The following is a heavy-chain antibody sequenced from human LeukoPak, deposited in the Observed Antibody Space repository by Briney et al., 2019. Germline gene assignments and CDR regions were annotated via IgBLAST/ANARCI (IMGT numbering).Heavy chain of an antibody. CDR3: ARGSLVVVIRWFDP. CDR1: GGTFSSYA. V-gene: IGHV1-69*04. J-gene: IGHJ5*02. CDR2: IIPILGIA. Sequence: SVKVSCKASGGTFSSYAINWVRQAPGQGLEWMGRIIPILGIANYAQKFQGRVTITADKSTSTAYMELSSLRSEDTAVYYCARGSLVVVIRWFDPWGQGTLVTVSS. D-gene: IGHD3-22*01.